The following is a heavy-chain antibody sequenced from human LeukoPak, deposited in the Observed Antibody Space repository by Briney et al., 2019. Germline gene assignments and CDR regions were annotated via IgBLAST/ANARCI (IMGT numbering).Heavy chain of an antibody. CDR3: ARGFLTAFDI. Sequence: PSETLSLTCTVSGGSISSYYWSWIRQPPGKGLEWIGYIYYSGSTNYNPSLKSRVTISVDTSKSQFSLKLSSATAADTAVYYCARGFLTAFDIWGQGTMVTVSS. D-gene: IGHD3-9*01. CDR1: GGSISSYY. J-gene: IGHJ3*02. CDR2: IYYSGST. V-gene: IGHV4-59*01.